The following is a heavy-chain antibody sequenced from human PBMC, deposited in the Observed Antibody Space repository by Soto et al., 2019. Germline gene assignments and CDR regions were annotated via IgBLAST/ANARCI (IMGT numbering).Heavy chain of an antibody. CDR3: VRATYFSDSSGYTRCLDY. V-gene: IGHV3-72*01. CDR1: GFTLSNHY. Sequence: PGWSMRLVSAGSGFTLSNHYIDWVRETQGKGLEWVGRSRDKPQGYSTAYAASVKGRFTTSRDESKNSAYLQMNSLKTEDTAVYYCVRATYFSDSSGYTRCLDYCGQGPLVTFSS. CDR2: SRDKPQGYST. J-gene: IGHJ4*02. D-gene: IGHD3-22*01.